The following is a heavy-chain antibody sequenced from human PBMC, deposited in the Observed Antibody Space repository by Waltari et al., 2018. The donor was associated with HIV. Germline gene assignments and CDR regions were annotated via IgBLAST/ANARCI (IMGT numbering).Heavy chain of an antibody. Sequence: QVQLVESGGGVVRPGRSLRLSCAASRYIFSGYAMPWFRQPPGKGLEWVAVISYDGTNKSYAESVRGRFTISRDNSENTLYLEMNSLKPDDTAVYYCARDGPAPKNIYHYYGMDVWGQGTTVTVSS. CDR2: ISYDGTNK. CDR3: ARDGPAPKNIYHYYGMDV. J-gene: IGHJ6*02. D-gene: IGHD2-2*01. CDR1: RYIFSGYA. V-gene: IGHV3-30-3*01.